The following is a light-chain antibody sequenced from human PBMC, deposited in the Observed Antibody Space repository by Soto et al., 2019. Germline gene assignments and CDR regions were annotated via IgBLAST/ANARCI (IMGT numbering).Light chain of an antibody. CDR1: QTVSSSH. CDR3: QHFGSSPPKYT. J-gene: IGKJ2*01. CDR2: GAS. Sequence: EVVLTQSPGTLSLSPGERATLSCRASQTVSSSHLAWYQQKPGQAPRLLIYGASDRATDIPDRFSGSGSGTDFTLTISRLEPEDFAVYYGQHFGSSPPKYTLGQGTKLEIK. V-gene: IGKV3-20*01.